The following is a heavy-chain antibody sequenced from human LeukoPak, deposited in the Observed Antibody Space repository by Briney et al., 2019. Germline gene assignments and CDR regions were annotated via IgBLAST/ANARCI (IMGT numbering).Heavy chain of an antibody. Sequence: PGGSLRLSCAASGFTFDDYAMHWVRQAPGKGLEWVSLISWDGGSTCYADSVKGRFTISRDNSKNSLYLQMNSLRAEDTALYYCAKDVRGSTSWYGLDYWGQGTLVTVSS. CDR2: ISWDGGST. CDR1: GFTFDDYA. CDR3: AKDVRGSTSWYGLDY. D-gene: IGHD6-13*01. J-gene: IGHJ4*02. V-gene: IGHV3-43D*03.